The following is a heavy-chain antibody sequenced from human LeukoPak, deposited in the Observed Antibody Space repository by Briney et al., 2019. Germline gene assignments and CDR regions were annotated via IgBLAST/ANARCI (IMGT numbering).Heavy chain of an antibody. D-gene: IGHD2-15*01. Sequence: GGSLRLSCATSGFTFSSYGMHWVRQAPGKGLEWVAVISYDGSNKYYADSVKGRFTISRDNSKNTLYLQMNSLRAEDTAVYYCARDLMPLYGMDVWGQGTTVTVSS. V-gene: IGHV3-30*03. CDR3: ARDLMPLYGMDV. J-gene: IGHJ6*02. CDR2: ISYDGSNK. CDR1: GFTFSSYG.